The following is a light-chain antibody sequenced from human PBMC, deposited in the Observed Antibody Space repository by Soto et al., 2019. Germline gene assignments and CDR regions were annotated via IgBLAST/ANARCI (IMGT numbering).Light chain of an antibody. V-gene: IGKV1-39*01. CDR3: QQSYSTPYT. CDR1: QTIVTY. CDR2: DAS. Sequence: IEETQSPSSLAASVGDRVTITCRESQTIVTYLNWYRLKLGAAPEVXIYDASTLQSGVPSRFRGGASGTECTLTISSLQPDDFATDDCQQSYSTPYTFGQGTQVDIK. J-gene: IGKJ2*01.